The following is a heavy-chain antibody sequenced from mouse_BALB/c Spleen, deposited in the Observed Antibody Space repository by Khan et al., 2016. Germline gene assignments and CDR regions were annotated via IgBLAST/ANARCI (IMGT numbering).Heavy chain of an antibody. D-gene: IGHD2-3*01. J-gene: IGHJ2*01. V-gene: IGHV1-54*01. CDR2: INPGSGGT. CDR3: AREGDGSYFDY. CDR1: GYAFTNYL. Sequence: QVQLKQSGAELVRPGTSVKVSCKASGYAFTNYLIEWVKQRPGQGLEWIGVINPGSGGTNYNEKFKGKATLTADKSSSTAYMQRSSLTSDDSAVYFCAREGDGSYFDYWGQGTTLTVSS.